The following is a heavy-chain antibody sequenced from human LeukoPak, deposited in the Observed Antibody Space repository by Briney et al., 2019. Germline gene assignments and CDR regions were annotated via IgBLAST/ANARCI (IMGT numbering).Heavy chain of an antibody. Sequence: GGSLRLSCAASGFTFSTYAMSWVRQAPGKGLEWVSGLTGGGGGTSYADSVKGRFTISRDNSKNTLYLQVNSLTAEDTAVYYCARHYGSGWRHFDYWGQGTLVTVSS. D-gene: IGHD6-19*01. CDR3: ARHYGSGWRHFDY. J-gene: IGHJ4*02. CDR1: GFTFSTYA. CDR2: LTGGGGGT. V-gene: IGHV3-23*01.